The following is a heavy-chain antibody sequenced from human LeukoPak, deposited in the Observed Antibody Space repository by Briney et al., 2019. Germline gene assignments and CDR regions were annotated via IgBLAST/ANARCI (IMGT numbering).Heavy chain of an antibody. CDR1: GFTFSSYA. Sequence: PGRSLRLSCAASGFTFSSYAMHWVRQAPGKGLEWVAVISYDGSNKYYADSVKGRFTISRDNSKNTLYLQMNSLRAEDTAVYYCAKAKDTAMVLDYWGQGTLVTVSS. CDR3: AKAKDTAMVLDY. CDR2: ISYDGSNK. V-gene: IGHV3-30-3*01. D-gene: IGHD5-18*01. J-gene: IGHJ4*02.